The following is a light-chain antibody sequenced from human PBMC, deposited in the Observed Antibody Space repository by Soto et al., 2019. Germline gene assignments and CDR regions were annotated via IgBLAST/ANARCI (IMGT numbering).Light chain of an antibody. CDR3: QHYNHWLWT. CDR1: QSVKSS. J-gene: IGKJ1*01. V-gene: IGKV3-15*01. Sequence: ELVLTQSPGTLSLSPGARAPLSCRASQSVKSSLAWYQQKPGQAPRLLIYGASTRATGIPARFSGSGSGTEFTLTISSLQSEDSAVYYCQHYNHWLWTFGQGTKVDIK. CDR2: GAS.